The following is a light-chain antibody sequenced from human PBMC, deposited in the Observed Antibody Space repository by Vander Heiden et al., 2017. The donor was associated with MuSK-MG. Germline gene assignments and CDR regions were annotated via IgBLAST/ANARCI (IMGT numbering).Light chain of an antibody. Sequence: DIQMTQSQSSLAASVGDRVTITCRASQSISSYLNWYQQKPGEAPRLLISAASSLQSGVPPRFRGSGSGTDFTLTITSLQPEDFATYYCQQSDSPPRTFGQWTKLEIK. CDR3: QQSDSPPRT. CDR1: QSISSY. V-gene: IGKV1-39*01. J-gene: IGKJ2*01. CDR2: AAS.